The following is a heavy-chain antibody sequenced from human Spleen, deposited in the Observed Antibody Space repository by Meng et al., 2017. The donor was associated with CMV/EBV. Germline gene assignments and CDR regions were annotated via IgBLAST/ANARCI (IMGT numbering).Heavy chain of an antibody. CDR3: ARDPYYYDSSGWHFDY. V-gene: IGHV6-1*01. Sequence: GSSNSAAWNWIRQSPSRGLEWLGRTYYRSKWYNDYAVSVKSRITINPDTSKNQFSLQLNSVTPEDTAVYYCARDPYYYDSSGWHFDYWGQGTLVTVSS. CDR2: TYYRSKWYN. J-gene: IGHJ4*02. CDR1: GSSNSAA. D-gene: IGHD3-22*01.